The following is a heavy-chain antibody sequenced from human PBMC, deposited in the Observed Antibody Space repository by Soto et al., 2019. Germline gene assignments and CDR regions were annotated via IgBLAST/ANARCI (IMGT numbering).Heavy chain of an antibody. J-gene: IGHJ5*02. CDR3: ARETVKAYIHHTWLEP. CDR1: FVSIISVEYY. D-gene: IGHD3-16*01. CDR2: NYYSGST. Sequence: IRSLTFTISFVSIISVEYYWGLLLQPPGKGLEWIGYNYYSGSTYYNPSLGSRVTISIDTSRNQFSLKLSSVTAADTAVYYCARETVKAYIHHTWLEPWGKGNMVNVSS. V-gene: IGHV4-30-4*01.